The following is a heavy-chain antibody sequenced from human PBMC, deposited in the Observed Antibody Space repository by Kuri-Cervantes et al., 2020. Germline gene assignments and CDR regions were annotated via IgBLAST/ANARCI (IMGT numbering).Heavy chain of an antibody. V-gene: IGHV3-64*02. D-gene: IGHD2-2*02. J-gene: IGHJ6*02. Sequence: GESLKISCAASGFTFSSYAMHWVRQAPGKGLEYVSAISSNGGSTYYADSVKGRFTISRDNSKNTLYLQMVSLRAEDTAVYYCAKDQSCSSTSCYTGYYYYYGMDVWGQGTTVTVSS. CDR3: AKDQSCSSTSCYTGYYYYYGMDV. CDR1: GFTFSSYA. CDR2: ISSNGGST.